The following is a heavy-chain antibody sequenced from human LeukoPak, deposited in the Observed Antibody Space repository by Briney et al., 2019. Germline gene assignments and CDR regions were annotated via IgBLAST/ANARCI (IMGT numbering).Heavy chain of an antibody. CDR3: AKIRGVYYYYYGMDV. CDR2: ISYDGSNK. D-gene: IGHD3-3*01. J-gene: IGHJ6*04. Sequence: PGRSLRLSCAASGFTFSSYGMLWVRQAPGKGLEWVAVISYDGSNKYYADSVKGRFTISRDNSKNTLYLQMNSLRAEDTAVYYCAKIRGVYYYYYGMDVWGKGTTVTVSS. V-gene: IGHV3-30*18. CDR1: GFTFSSYG.